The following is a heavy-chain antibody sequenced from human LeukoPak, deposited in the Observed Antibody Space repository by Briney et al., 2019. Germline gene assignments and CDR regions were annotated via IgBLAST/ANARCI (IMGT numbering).Heavy chain of an antibody. CDR2: INAGNGNT. D-gene: IGHD3-3*01. CDR3: ARSKGHDFWSGYSFDY. Sequence: ASVKVSCKASGYTFTSYAMHWVRQAPGQRLEWMGWINAGNGNTKYSQEFQGRVTITRDTSASTAYMELSSLRSENMAVYYCARSKGHDFWSGYSFDYWGQGTLVTVSS. J-gene: IGHJ4*02. V-gene: IGHV1-3*03. CDR1: GYTFTSYA.